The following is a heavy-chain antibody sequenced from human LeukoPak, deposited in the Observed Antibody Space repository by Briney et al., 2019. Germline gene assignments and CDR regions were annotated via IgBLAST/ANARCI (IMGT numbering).Heavy chain of an antibody. J-gene: IGHJ4*02. CDR2: IRYDGSNK. CDR1: GFTFSSYG. CDR3: AKDPRIQPWVPSYFDY. D-gene: IGHD5-18*01. V-gene: IGHV3-30*02. Sequence: GGSLRLSCAASGFTFSSYGMHWVRQAPGKGLEWVAFIRYDGSNKYYADSVKGRFTISRGNSKNTLYLQMNSLRAEDTAVYYCAKDPRIQPWVPSYFDYWGQGTLVTVSS.